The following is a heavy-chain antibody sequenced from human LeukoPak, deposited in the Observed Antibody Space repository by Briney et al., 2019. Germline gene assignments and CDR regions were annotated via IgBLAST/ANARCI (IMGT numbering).Heavy chain of an antibody. CDR2: INPNSGGT. CDR1: GYTFTGYY. Sequence: ASVKVSCKASGYTFTGYYMQWVRQAPGQGLEWMGWINPNSGGTNYAQKFQGRVTMTRDTSISTAYMELSRLRSDDTAVYYCARVKRVPAATGSDYWGQGTLVTVSS. D-gene: IGHD2-2*01. J-gene: IGHJ4*02. V-gene: IGHV1-2*02. CDR3: ARVKRVPAATGSDY.